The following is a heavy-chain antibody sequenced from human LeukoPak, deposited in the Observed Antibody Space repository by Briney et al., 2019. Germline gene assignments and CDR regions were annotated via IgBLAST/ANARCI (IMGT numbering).Heavy chain of an antibody. Sequence: GALRPPCSTPGFTLRSYSLKWVRQAPGEGLEWVLYNSYSSSTIYYADSVKGRFTISRDNAKNSLYLQMNSLRDEDTAVYYCARGVALGGLRYFDWFDYWGQGTLVTVSS. J-gene: IGHJ4*02. D-gene: IGHD3-9*01. CDR3: ARGVALGGLRYFDWFDY. CDR1: GFTLRSYS. CDR2: NSYSSSTI. V-gene: IGHV3-48*02.